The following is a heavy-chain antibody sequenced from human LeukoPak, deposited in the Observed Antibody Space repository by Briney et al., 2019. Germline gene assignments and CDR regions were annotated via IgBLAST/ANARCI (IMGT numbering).Heavy chain of an antibody. CDR2: TYYGGST. J-gene: IGHJ5*02. Sequence: SSETLSLTCTVSGGSISRSSYYWGWIRQPPGKGLEGIGSTYYGGSTYYSPSLKSRVTMSVDTSKTHFSLRLSSVTAADTAMYYCARHQWLESNWFDPWGQGTLVTVSS. CDR1: GGSISRSSYY. D-gene: IGHD6-19*01. CDR3: ARHQWLESNWFDP. V-gene: IGHV4-39*01.